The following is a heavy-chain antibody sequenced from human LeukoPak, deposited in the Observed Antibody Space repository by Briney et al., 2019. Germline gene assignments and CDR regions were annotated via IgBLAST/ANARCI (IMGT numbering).Heavy chain of an antibody. CDR1: AFNFSGYT. CDR3: ARDTYYYDSSGYYYDY. D-gene: IGHD3-22*01. CDR2: IRSRNNYI. Sequence: GGSLRLSCAASAFNFSGYTMNWVRQAPGKGLEWISSIRSRNNYITYAASVEGRFTISRDNAKNSLYLQMNSLRAEDTAVYYCARDTYYYDSSGYYYDYWGQGTLVTVSS. V-gene: IGHV3-21*01. J-gene: IGHJ4*02.